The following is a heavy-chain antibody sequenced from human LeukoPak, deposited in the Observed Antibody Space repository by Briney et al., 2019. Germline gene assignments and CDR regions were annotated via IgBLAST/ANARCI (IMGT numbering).Heavy chain of an antibody. Sequence: GRSLRLSCAASGFTFSSYGRHWVRQAPGKGLEWVAVIWYDGSNKYYADSVKGRFTISRDNSKNTLYLQMNSLRAEDTAVYYCAKDSRGGRYGAALDYWGQGTLVTVSS. CDR3: AKDSRGGRYGAALDY. CDR1: GFTFSSYG. CDR2: IWYDGSNK. V-gene: IGHV3-33*06. D-gene: IGHD4-17*01. J-gene: IGHJ4*02.